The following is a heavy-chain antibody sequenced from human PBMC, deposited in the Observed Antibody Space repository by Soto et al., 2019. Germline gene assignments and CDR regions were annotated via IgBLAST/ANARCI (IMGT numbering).Heavy chain of an antibody. CDR1: GFTFTSSA. CDR2: IVVGSGNT. Sequence: ASVKVSCKASGFTFTSSAVQWVRQARGQRLEWIGWIVVGSGNTNYAQKFQERVTITRDMSTSTAYMELSSLRSEDTAVYYCAAINGSGWYESERAFDIWGQGTMVTVSS. V-gene: IGHV1-58*01. D-gene: IGHD6-19*01. J-gene: IGHJ3*02. CDR3: AAINGSGWYESERAFDI.